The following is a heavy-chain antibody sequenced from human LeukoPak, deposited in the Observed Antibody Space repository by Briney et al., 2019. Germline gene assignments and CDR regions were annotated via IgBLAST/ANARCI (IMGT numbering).Heavy chain of an antibody. Sequence: GASVKVSCKASGYTFTSYGISWVRQAPGQGLEWMGWISAYNGNTNYAQKLQGRVTITTDESTSTAYMELSSLRSEDTAVYYCAREDSSSAGYYYMDVWGKGTTVTVSS. CDR1: GYTFTSYG. CDR2: ISAYNGNT. J-gene: IGHJ6*03. V-gene: IGHV1-18*01. CDR3: AREDSSSAGYYYMDV. D-gene: IGHD6-6*01.